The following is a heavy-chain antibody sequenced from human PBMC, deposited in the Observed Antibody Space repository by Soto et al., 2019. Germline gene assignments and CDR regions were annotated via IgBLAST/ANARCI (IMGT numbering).Heavy chain of an antibody. CDR2: ISYDGSNK. CDR1: GFTFSSYG. V-gene: IGHV3-30*18. CDR3: AKLSFDY. Sequence: QVQLVESGGGVVQPGRSLRLSCAASGFTFSSYGMHWVRQAPGKGLEWVAVISYDGSNKYYADSVKGRFTISRDNSKNTLYLQMNSLRAEDTAVYYCAKLSFDYWCQGTLVTVSS. J-gene: IGHJ4*02.